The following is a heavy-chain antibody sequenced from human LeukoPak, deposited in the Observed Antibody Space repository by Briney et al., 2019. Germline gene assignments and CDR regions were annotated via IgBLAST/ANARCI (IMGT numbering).Heavy chain of an antibody. CDR1: GYTFTSYG. CDR3: AKTTVTSEGYFYYYMDV. J-gene: IGHJ6*03. CDR2: IITYNGNT. D-gene: IGHD4-17*01. V-gene: IGHV1-18*01. Sequence: ASVKVSCKTSGYTFTSYGLSWVRQAPGQGLEWMGCIITYNGNTYYSQQLQDRFTMTTDTSTSTAYMELRSLRSDDTAVYYCAKTTVTSEGYFYYYMDVWGKGTTVTVSS.